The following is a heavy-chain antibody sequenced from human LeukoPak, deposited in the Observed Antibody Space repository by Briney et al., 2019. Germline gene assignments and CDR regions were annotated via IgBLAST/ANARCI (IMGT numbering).Heavy chain of an antibody. V-gene: IGHV3-48*03. CDR2: ISRSGSTI. J-gene: IGHJ4*02. Sequence: GGSLRLSCAASTFTFSNYEMNWVRQAPGKGLEWISYISRSGSTIYYADSVKGRFTISRDNAKNSLYLQMNSLRAEDTAVYYCASGYNLPYWGQGTLVTVSS. D-gene: IGHD5-24*01. CDR3: ASGYNLPY. CDR1: TFTFSNYE.